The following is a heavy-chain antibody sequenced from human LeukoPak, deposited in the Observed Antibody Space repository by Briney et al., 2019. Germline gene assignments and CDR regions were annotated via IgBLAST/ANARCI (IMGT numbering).Heavy chain of an antibody. J-gene: IGHJ5*02. CDR1: GGSFSGYY. Sequence: SETLSLTCAVYGGSFSGYYWSWIRQPPGKGLEWIGEINHSGSTNYNPSLKSRVTISVDTSKNQFSLKLSSVTAADTAVYYCARSGYSSGWYLRRGWFDPWGQGTLVTVSS. V-gene: IGHV4-34*01. CDR2: INHSGST. CDR3: ARSGYSSGWYLRRGWFDP. D-gene: IGHD6-19*01.